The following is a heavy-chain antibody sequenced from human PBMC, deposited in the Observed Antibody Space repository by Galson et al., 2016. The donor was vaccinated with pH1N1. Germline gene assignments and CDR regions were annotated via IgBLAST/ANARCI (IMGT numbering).Heavy chain of an antibody. CDR1: GDSININTGF. J-gene: IGHJ2*01. V-gene: IGHV4-39*01. CDR2: LYYSETA. D-gene: IGHD4-17*01. CDR3: ARPDYVDVDLKNWYFDL. Sequence: SETLSLTCTVSGDSININTGFWGWIRQPPGKGLEWIGSLYYSETAYYTPSLKSRVTISVDTSKNQFSLKRRSVTAADTAVYYCARPDYVDVDLKNWYFDLWGRGTLVTVSS.